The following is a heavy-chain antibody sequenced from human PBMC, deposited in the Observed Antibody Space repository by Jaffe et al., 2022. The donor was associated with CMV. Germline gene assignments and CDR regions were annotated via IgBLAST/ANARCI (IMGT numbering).Heavy chain of an antibody. V-gene: IGHV3-21*01. CDR2: IGSTSNYV. D-gene: IGHD6-13*01. J-gene: IGHJ4*02. CDR3: AREGPAAGTL. Sequence: EVQLVESGGGLVKPGGSLRLSCAASGFTFSSYSMTWVRQAPGKGLEWVSSIGSTSNYVSYTDSVKGRFTISRDNANNLLSLQMNSLRAEDTAVYFCAREGPAAGTLWGQGTLVTVSS. CDR1: GFTFSSYS.